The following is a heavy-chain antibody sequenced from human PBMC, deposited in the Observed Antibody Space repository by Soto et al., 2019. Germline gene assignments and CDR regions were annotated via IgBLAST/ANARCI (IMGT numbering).Heavy chain of an antibody. CDR3: GHRNYYDSSGSDAFDI. CDR1: GFSLTTSGVG. D-gene: IGHD3-22*01. CDR2: IYWDDDK. Sequence: QITLKESGPTLVKPTQTLTLTCTFSGFSLTTSGVGVGWIRQPPVKALEWLAVIYWDDDKRYRPSLKSRLSITKDTSKNQVVLTVTDTDPVDTATYYCGHRNYYDSSGSDAFDIWGQGTTVTVSS. J-gene: IGHJ3*02. V-gene: IGHV2-5*02.